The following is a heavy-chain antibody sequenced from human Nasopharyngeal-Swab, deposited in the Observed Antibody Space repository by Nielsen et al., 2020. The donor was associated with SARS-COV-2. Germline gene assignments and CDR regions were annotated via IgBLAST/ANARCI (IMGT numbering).Heavy chain of an antibody. Sequence: GESLKISCAASGFTFSSYAMHWVRQAPGKGLEWVAVISYDGSNKYYADSVKGRFTISRDNSKNTLYLQMNSLRAEDTAVYYCARVGVIYGSGAFDIWGQGTMVTVSS. CDR3: ARVGVIYGSGAFDI. J-gene: IGHJ3*02. V-gene: IGHV3-30-3*01. CDR2: ISYDGSNK. D-gene: IGHD3-10*01. CDR1: GFTFSSYA.